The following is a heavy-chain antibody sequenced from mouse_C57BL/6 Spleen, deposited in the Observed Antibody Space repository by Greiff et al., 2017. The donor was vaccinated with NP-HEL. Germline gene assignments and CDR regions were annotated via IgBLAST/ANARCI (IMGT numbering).Heavy chain of an antibody. CDR3: ARWGRTYYAMDY. CDR1: GYTFTSYW. CDR2: IDPYASYT. Sequence: VQLQQPGAELVMPGASVKLSCKASGYTFTSYWMHWVKQRPGQGLEWIGEIDPYASYTNYNQKFKGKSTLTVDKSSSTAYMQLSSLTSEDSAVYYCARWGRTYYAMDYWGQGTSVTVSS. J-gene: IGHJ4*01. V-gene: IGHV1-69*01.